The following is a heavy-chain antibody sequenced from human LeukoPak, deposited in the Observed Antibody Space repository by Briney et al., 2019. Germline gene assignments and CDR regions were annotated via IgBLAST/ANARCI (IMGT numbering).Heavy chain of an antibody. CDR2: ISYDGSNK. CDR3: ARDGLGYYGSGSPQNYFDY. Sequence: GRSLRLSCAASGFTFSSHAMHWVRQAPGKGLEWVAVISYDGSNKYYADSVKGRFTISRDNSKNTLYLQMNSLRAEDTAVYYCARDGLGYYGSGSPQNYFDYWGQGTLVTVSS. D-gene: IGHD3-10*01. J-gene: IGHJ4*02. V-gene: IGHV3-30*04. CDR1: GFTFSSHA.